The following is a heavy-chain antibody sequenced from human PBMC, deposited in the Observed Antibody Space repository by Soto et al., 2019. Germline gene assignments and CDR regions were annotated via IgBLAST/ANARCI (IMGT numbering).Heavy chain of an antibody. CDR2: ISSSSSYI. D-gene: IGHD3-10*01. CDR3: ARDVQDYYGSGSYYLYYYYGMDV. J-gene: IGHJ6*02. Sequence: EVPLVESGGGLVKPGGSLRLSCAASGFTFSSYSMNWVRQAPGKGLEWVSSISSSSSYIYYADSVKGRFTISRDNAKNSLYLQMNSLRAEDTAVYYCARDVQDYYGSGSYYLYYYYGMDVWGQGTTVTVSS. V-gene: IGHV3-21*01. CDR1: GFTFSSYS.